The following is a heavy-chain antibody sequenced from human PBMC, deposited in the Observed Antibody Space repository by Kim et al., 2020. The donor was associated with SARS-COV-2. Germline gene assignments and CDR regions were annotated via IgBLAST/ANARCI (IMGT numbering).Heavy chain of an antibody. CDR3: AKGRGDY. CDR1: GFTFSNCA. CDR2: IGGSGGNT. V-gene: IGHV3-23*01. Sequence: GGSLRLSCAASGFTFSNCAMNWVRQAPGKGLEWISTIGGSGGNTKYGDSVKGRFTISRDNSKNTLWLQMNSLRAEDTAVYYCAKGRGDYWGQGTLVTVSS. J-gene: IGHJ4*02.